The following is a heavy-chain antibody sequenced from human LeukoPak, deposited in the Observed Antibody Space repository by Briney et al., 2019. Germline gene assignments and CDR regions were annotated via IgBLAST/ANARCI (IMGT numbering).Heavy chain of an antibody. D-gene: IGHD4-17*01. V-gene: IGHV4-39*01. CDR1: GGSISSSSYY. J-gene: IGHJ4*02. Sequence: PSETLSLTCTVSGGSISSSSYYWGWIRQPPGKGLEWIGIIYYSGSTYYNPSLKSRVTISVDTSKNQFSLKLSSVTAADTAVYYCARHRNEYDYGDYQVIDYWGQGTLVTVSS. CDR2: IYYSGST. CDR3: ARHRNEYDYGDYQVIDY.